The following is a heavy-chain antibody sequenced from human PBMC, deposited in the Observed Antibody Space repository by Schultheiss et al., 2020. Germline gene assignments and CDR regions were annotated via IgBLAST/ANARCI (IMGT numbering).Heavy chain of an antibody. J-gene: IGHJ6*02. V-gene: IGHV4-34*01. CDR3: ARGYGDSHYYYGMDV. Sequence: SQTLSLTCAVYGGSLSDDSWTWIRQPPGRGLEWIGEINHSGSTNYNPSLKSRVTISVDTSKNQFSLKLSSVTAADTAVYYCARGYGDSHYYYGMDVWGQGTTVTVSS. D-gene: IGHD4-17*01. CDR2: INHSGST. CDR1: GGSLSDDS.